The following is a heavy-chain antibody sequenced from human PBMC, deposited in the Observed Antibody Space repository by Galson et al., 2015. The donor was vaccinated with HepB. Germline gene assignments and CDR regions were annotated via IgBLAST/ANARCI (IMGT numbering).Heavy chain of an antibody. CDR1: GFTFSNSG. CDR2: IRSDGSNN. J-gene: IGHJ4*02. V-gene: IGHV3-30*02. CDR3: ARDLWDY. Sequence: SLRLSCAASGFTFSNSGMHWVRQAPGKGLEWVASIRSDGSNNYYAVSVRGRFTISRDNSKNTRYLQMNSLRAEDTSGYYCARDLWDYWGQGTLVTVSS.